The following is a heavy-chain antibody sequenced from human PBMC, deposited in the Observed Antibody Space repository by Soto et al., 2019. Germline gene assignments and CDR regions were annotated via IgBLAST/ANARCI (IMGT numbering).Heavy chain of an antibody. CDR2: ISGSGDRT. Sequence: EVQLLESGGGLVQPGGSLRLSCAASGFTFSSYAMTWVRQAAGKGLEWGSDISGSGDRTYHADSVKGRFTISRDNSKITLYQPMNSLRVEDTAVYYCAKGPEGSGTYPLTYYYFARWGQGTLVTVSS. J-gene: IGHJ4*02. V-gene: IGHV3-23*01. CDR1: GFTFSSYA. CDR3: AKGPEGSGTYPLTYYYFAR. D-gene: IGHD1-26*01.